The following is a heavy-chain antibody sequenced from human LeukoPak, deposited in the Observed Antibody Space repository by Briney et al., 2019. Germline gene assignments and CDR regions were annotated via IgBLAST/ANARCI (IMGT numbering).Heavy chain of an antibody. Sequence: PSETLSLTCTVSGGSISSNYWSWIRQPPGKGLEWIGYIYHSGSTSYNPSLKSRVTFSVDTSKNQFSLKLNSVTAADAAVYYCAKGSLNLVASGQGMLVIVSS. CDR1: GGSISSNY. V-gene: IGHV4-59*01. CDR3: AKGSLNLVA. J-gene: IGHJ5*02. D-gene: IGHD2-2*01. CDR2: IYHSGST.